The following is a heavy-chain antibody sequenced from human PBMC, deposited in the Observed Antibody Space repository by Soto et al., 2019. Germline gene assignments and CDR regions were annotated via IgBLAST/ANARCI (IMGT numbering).Heavy chain of an antibody. D-gene: IGHD3-9*01. J-gene: IGHJ3*02. Sequence: GGSLRLSCAASGFTFSDYYMSWIRQAPGKGLEWVSYISSSGSTIYYADSVKGRFTISRDNAKNSLYLQMNSLRAEDTAVYYCARDTPPVRYFDWLLGAFDIWGQGTMVTVSS. V-gene: IGHV3-11*01. CDR3: ARDTPPVRYFDWLLGAFDI. CDR2: ISSSGSTI. CDR1: GFTFSDYY.